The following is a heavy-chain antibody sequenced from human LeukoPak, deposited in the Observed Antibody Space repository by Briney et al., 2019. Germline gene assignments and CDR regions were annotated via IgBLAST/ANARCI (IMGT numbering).Heavy chain of an antibody. Sequence: SGPTLMQPTQTLTLTCTFSGFSLRSGGVGGGWIRQPPGKALEGLTLSYWDDDKRYIPSLKRRLPITKDPSKNQVVLTMTNMDPVDTATYYCPQTPAGDLFHFWGQGTLVTVSS. V-gene: IGHV2-5*02. CDR2: SYWDDDK. J-gene: IGHJ4*02. D-gene: IGHD4-17*01. CDR1: GFSLRSGGVG. CDR3: PQTPAGDLFHF.